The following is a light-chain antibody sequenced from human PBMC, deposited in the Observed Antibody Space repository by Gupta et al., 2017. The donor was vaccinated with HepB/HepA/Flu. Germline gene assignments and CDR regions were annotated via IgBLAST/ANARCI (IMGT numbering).Light chain of an antibody. V-gene: IGKV1-39*01. CDR3: QQSYSTPGT. Sequence: DIQMTQSPSSLSASVGDRVTITCRASQSISSYLNWYQQKPGKAPKLLIYAASSLLSGVPSRFSGSGSGTDFTLTISSLQPEDFATYYCQQSYSTPGTFGGGTKVEIK. CDR2: AAS. CDR1: QSISSY. J-gene: IGKJ4*01.